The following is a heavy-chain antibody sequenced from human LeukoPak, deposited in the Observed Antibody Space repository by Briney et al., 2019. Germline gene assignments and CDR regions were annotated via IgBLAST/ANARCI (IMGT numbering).Heavy chain of an antibody. J-gene: IGHJ3*02. CDR1: GGSISSSSYY. V-gene: IGHV4-39*01. CDR2: IYYSGST. CDR3: ASNSRGSSWPRAFDI. Sequence: SETLSLTCTVSGGSISSSSYYWGWIRQPPGKGLEWIGSIYYSGSTYYNPSLKSRVTISVDTSKNQFSLKLSSVTAADTAVYYCASNSRGSSWPRAFDIWGQGTMVTVSS. D-gene: IGHD6-13*01.